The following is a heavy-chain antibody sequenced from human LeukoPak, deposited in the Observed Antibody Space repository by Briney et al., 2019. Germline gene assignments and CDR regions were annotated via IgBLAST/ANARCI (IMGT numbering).Heavy chain of an antibody. V-gene: IGHV3-7*03. CDR1: GFTFSNYW. CDR3: AKDKSGIAARANWFDP. J-gene: IGHJ5*02. Sequence: GGSLRLSCAGSGFTFSNYWMTWVRQAPGKGLEWVANIKYDGSEKYYVDSVKGRFTISRDNAKKSLYLQMNSLRAEDTAVYYCAKDKSGIAARANWFDPWGQGTLVTVSS. D-gene: IGHD6-6*01. CDR2: IKYDGSEK.